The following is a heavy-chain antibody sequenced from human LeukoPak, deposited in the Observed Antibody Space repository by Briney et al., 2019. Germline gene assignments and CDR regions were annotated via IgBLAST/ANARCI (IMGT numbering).Heavy chain of an antibody. J-gene: IGHJ3*02. V-gene: IGHV3-11*01. CDR3: ATPRVDDAFDI. Sequence: GGSLRLSCAASGLTFSDYYMSWIRQAPGKGLEWVSYISSSGSTIYYADSVKGRFTISRDNAKNSLYLQMNSLRAEDTAVYYCATPRVDDAFDIWGQGTMVTVSS. CDR1: GLTFSDYY. CDR2: ISSSGSTI.